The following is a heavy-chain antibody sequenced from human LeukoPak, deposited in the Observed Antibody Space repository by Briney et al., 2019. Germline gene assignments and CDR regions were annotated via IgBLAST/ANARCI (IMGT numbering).Heavy chain of an antibody. CDR3: ARAYGSGSPSADV. CDR1: GGSISSGGYY. Sequence: SGTLSLTCTVSGGSISSGGYYWSWIRQHPGKGLEWIGYIYYSGSTYYNPSLKSRVTISVDTSKNQFSLKLSSVTAADTAVYYCARAYGSGSPSADVWGQGTTVTVSS. J-gene: IGHJ6*02. V-gene: IGHV4-31*03. CDR2: IYYSGST. D-gene: IGHD3-10*01.